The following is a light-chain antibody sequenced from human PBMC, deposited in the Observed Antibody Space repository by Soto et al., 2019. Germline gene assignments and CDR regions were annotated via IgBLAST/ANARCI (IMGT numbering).Light chain of an antibody. J-gene: IGLJ2*01. Sequence: QSVLTQPPSVSAAPGQRVTISCSGSSSNIGNNYVSWYQQLPGTAPKLLIYDNNKRPSGIPDRFSGSKSGTSATLGITGLQTGDEADYYCATWDNSVTVGVLGGGTKLTVL. CDR2: DNN. CDR3: ATWDNSVTVGV. CDR1: SSNIGNNY. V-gene: IGLV1-51*01.